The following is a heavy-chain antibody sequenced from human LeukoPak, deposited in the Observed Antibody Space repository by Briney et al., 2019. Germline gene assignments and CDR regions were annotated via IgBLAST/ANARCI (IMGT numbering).Heavy chain of an antibody. V-gene: IGHV4-59*01. CDR2: IHYSGST. CDR1: GGSISNYY. Sequence: SETLSLTCTVSGGSISNYYWNWIRQPPGKGLEWIGHIHYSGSTNYNSSLKSRVSISVHTSKNQFSLKLSSVTGADTAVYYCARWRDYYDSSGYSYWYFELWGRGTLVTVSA. CDR3: ARWRDYYDSSGYSYWYFEL. J-gene: IGHJ2*01. D-gene: IGHD3-22*01.